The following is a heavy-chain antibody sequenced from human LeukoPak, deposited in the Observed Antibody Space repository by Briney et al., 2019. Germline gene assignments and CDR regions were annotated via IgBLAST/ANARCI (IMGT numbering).Heavy chain of an antibody. CDR1: GFTVSSNY. J-gene: IGHJ3*02. Sequence: GGSLRLSCAASGFTVSSNYMSWVRQAPGKGLEWVSVIYSGGSTYYADSVKGRFTISRDNSKNTLYLQMNSLRAEDTAVYYCARVLSVIAVVTAVDAFDIWGQGTMVTVSS. D-gene: IGHD2-21*02. CDR2: IYSGGST. CDR3: ARVLSVIAVVTAVDAFDI. V-gene: IGHV3-53*01.